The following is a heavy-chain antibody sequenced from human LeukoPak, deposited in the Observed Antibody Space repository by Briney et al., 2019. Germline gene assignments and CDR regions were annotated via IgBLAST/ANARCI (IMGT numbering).Heavy chain of an antibody. D-gene: IGHD3-9*01. CDR2: NHYSGRT. J-gene: IGHJ6*04. CDR1: SGSISSSSYY. Sequence: SETLSLTCTVSSGSISSSSYYGGWIRQPPGKGLQWIGSNHYSGRTYNNPSLKSRVSKSVDTSNNQFSMKLSSVTAPATAVYYCARTTNYDIPLLDVWRKGTTVSISS. V-gene: IGHV4-39*07. CDR3: ARTTNYDIPLLDV.